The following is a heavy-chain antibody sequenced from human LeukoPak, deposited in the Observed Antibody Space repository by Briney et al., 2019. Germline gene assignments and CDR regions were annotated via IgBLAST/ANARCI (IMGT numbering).Heavy chain of an antibody. CDR3: ARARKYYDILTGYYALFDY. J-gene: IGHJ4*02. CDR2: INHSGST. CDR1: GGSFSGCY. Sequence: SETLSLTCAVYGGSFSGCYWSWIRQPPGKGLEWIGEINHSGSTNYNPSLKSRVTISVDTSKNQFSLKLSSVTAADTAVYYCARARKYYDILTGYYALFDYWGQGTLVTVSS. D-gene: IGHD3-9*01. V-gene: IGHV4-34*01.